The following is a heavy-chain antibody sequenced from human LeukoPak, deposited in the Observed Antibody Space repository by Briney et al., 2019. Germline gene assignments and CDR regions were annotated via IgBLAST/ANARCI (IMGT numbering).Heavy chain of an antibody. V-gene: IGHV3-23*01. CDR1: GFTVSSNY. J-gene: IGHJ4*02. CDR2: ISGSGGST. Sequence: GGSLRLSCAASGFTVSSNYMSWVRQAPGKGLEWVSAISGSGGSTYYADSVKGRFTISRDNSKNTLYLQMNSLRAEDTAVYYCAKTPEVVLPRNFDYWGQGTLVTVSS. D-gene: IGHD1-14*01. CDR3: AKTPEVVLPRNFDY.